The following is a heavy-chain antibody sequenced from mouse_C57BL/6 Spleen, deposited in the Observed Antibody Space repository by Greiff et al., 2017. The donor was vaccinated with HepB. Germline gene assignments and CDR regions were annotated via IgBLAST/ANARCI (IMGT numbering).Heavy chain of an antibody. J-gene: IGHJ4*01. V-gene: IGHV1-53*01. CDR1: GYTFTSYW. CDR3: ARALQLGRRAMDY. Sequence: QVQLQQPGTELVKPGASVKLSCKASGYTFTSYWMHWVKQRPGQGLEWIGNINPSNGGTNYNEKFKSKATLTVDKSSTTAYMQLSSLTSEDSAVYYCARALQLGRRAMDYWGQRTSVTVSS. CDR2: INPSNGGT. D-gene: IGHD4-1*02.